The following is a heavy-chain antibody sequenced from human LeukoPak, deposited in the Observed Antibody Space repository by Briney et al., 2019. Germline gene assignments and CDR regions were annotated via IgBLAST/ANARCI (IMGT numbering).Heavy chain of an antibody. CDR2: IYHSGST. J-gene: IGHJ6*02. V-gene: IGHV4-59*01. CDR3: ARDRSNDAYNGMDV. CDR1: GGSISSNY. D-gene: IGHD1-1*01. Sequence: SETLSLTSTVSGGSISSNYWSWIRQPPGKGLEWSGYIYHSGSTSYNPSLKSRVTFSVDTSKNQFSLKLNSVTAADTAVYYCARDRSNDAYNGMDVWRQGTTVTVSS.